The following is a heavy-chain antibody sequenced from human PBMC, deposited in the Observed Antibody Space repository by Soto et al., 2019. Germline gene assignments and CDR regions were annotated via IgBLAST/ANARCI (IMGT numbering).Heavy chain of an antibody. CDR1: GFTFSNAW. D-gene: IGHD3-22*01. J-gene: IGHJ4*02. V-gene: IGHV3-15*01. CDR3: TTEPYYYDSSGLSAY. CDR2: IKSKTDGGTT. Sequence: PGGSLRLSCAASGFTFSNAWMSWVRQAPGKGLEGVGRIKSKTDGGTTDYAAPVKGRFTISRDDSKNTLYLQMNSLKTEDTAAYYCTTEPYYYDSSGLSAYWGQGTLVTVSS.